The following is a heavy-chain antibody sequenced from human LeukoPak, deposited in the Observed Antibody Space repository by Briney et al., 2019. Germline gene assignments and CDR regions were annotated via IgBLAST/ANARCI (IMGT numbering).Heavy chain of an antibody. CDR2: IWYDGSNK. CDR3: ARDRSLDPNHHYGMDV. Sequence: PGGSLRLSCAASGSRFSDNGIRWVRQAPGKGLEWVTLIWYDGSNKYYPDSVKCRCNICRDNSKNMLYLQMNSLRAEETAVYYCARDRSLDPNHHYGMDVWGQGTTVTV. CDR1: GSRFSDNG. J-gene: IGHJ6*02. V-gene: IGHV3-33*01. D-gene: IGHD3/OR15-3a*01.